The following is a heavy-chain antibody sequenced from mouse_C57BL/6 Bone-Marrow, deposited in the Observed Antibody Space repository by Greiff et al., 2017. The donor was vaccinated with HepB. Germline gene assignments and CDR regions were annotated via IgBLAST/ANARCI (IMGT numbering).Heavy chain of an antibody. CDR1: GYTFTDYY. CDR3: ARPPYFDV. V-gene: IGHV1-19*01. J-gene: IGHJ1*03. CDR2: INPYNGGT. Sequence: VQLKQSGPVLVKPGASVKMSCKASGYTFTDYYMNWVKQSHGKSLEWIGVINPYNGGTSYKQKFKGKATLTVDKSSSTAYMELNSLTSEDSAVYYCARPPYFDVWGTGTTVTVSS.